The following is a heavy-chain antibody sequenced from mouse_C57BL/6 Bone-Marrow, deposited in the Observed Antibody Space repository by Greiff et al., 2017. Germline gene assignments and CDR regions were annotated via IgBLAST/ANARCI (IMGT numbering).Heavy chain of an antibody. CDR1: GFNIKDDY. V-gene: IGHV14-4*01. D-gene: IGHD1-2*01. CDR3: TSSITTGY. J-gene: IGHJ2*01. Sequence: DVQLQESGAELVRPGASVKLSCTASGFNIKDDYMHWVKQRPEQGLEWIGWIDPEDGDTEYAPKFQGKATITADTSSNTAYLQLSSLTSEDTAVYYCTSSITTGYWGQGTTLTVSS. CDR2: IDPEDGDT.